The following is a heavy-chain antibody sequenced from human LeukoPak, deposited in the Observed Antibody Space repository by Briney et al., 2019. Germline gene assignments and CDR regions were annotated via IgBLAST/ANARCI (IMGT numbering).Heavy chain of an antibody. D-gene: IGHD1-7*01. CDR1: GFTFSSYS. J-gene: IGHJ4*02. CDR2: INSDGSTT. CDR3: VTAGNYRFDY. V-gene: IGHV3-74*01. Sequence: GGSLRLSCAASGFTFSSYSMSWVRQAPGKGLVWVSRINSDGSTTNYADSVKGRFTISRDNAKNTLYLQMDSLRADDTAVYYCVTAGNYRFDYWGQGTLVTVSS.